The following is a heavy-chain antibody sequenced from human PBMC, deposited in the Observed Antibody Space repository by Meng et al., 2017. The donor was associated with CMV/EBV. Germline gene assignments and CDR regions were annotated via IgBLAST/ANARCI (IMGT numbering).Heavy chain of an antibody. CDR1: GYTFTGYY. Sequence: ASVKVSCKASGYTFTGYYMHWVRQAPGQGLEWMGWINPNSGGTNYAQKFQGRVTMTRETSISTAYMELSRLRYDETAVYYCARVSTTIFGTIGVWTLGGMDVWGQGTTVTVSS. J-gene: IGHJ6*02. CDR2: INPNSGGT. D-gene: IGHD3-3*01. V-gene: IGHV1-2*02. CDR3: ARVSTTIFGTIGVWTLGGMDV.